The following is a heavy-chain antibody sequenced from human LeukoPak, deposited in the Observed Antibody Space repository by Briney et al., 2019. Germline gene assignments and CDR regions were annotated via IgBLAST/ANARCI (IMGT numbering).Heavy chain of an antibody. Sequence: PSETLSLTCAVYGGSFSGYYWSWIRQPPGKGLEWIGEINHSGSTNYNPSLKSRVTISVDTPKNQFSLKLSSVTAADTAVYYCARLSSKVTIFGVVTFDPWGQGTLVTVSS. J-gene: IGHJ5*02. CDR2: INHSGST. CDR3: ARLSSKVTIFGVVTFDP. D-gene: IGHD3-3*01. CDR1: GGSFSGYY. V-gene: IGHV4-34*01.